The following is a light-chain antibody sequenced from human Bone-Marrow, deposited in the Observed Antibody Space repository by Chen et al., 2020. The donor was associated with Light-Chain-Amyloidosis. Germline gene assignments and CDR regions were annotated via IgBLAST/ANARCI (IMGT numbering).Light chain of an antibody. Sequence: SSELTPPPSVSVSPGQMASITCSGDDLPTKYAYWYQQKPGQAPVLVIHRDTERPSGISERFSGSSSGTTATLTISGVQAEDEADYHCQSADSSGTYEVIFGGGTKLTVL. CDR1: DLPTKY. CDR2: RDT. CDR3: QSADSSGTYEVI. V-gene: IGLV3-25*03. J-gene: IGLJ2*01.